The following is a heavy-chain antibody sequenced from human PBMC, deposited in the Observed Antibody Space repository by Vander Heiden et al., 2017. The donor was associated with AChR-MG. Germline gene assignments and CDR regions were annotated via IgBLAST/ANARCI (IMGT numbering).Heavy chain of an antibody. D-gene: IGHD2-15*01. CDR1: GFTFSSYW. CDR3: AEDRYGSGGSCPFS. V-gene: IGHV3-74*01. CDR2: INSDGRRT. J-gene: IGHJ5*02. Sequence: EVQLVESGGGLVQPGGSLRLSCAASGFTFSSYWMHWVRQAPGKGLVWVSRINSDGRRTSYADAVKGRFTISRDNAKNTLYLQMKSMRAEDTAVYYCAEDRYGSGGSCPFSWGQGTLVTVSS.